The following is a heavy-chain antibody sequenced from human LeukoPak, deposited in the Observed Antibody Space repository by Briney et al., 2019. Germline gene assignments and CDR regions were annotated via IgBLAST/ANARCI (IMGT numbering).Heavy chain of an antibody. V-gene: IGHV4-59*12. CDR1: GGSINSNY. J-gene: IGHJ5*02. Sequence: PSETLSLTCTVSGGSINSNYWSWIRQPPGKGLESIGYMHYTGNTNYNPSLKSRVTMSVDTSKNQFSLKLSSVTAADTAVYYCARKVLWGNYNWFDPWGQGTLVTVSS. D-gene: IGHD3-16*01. CDR2: MHYTGNT. CDR3: ARKVLWGNYNWFDP.